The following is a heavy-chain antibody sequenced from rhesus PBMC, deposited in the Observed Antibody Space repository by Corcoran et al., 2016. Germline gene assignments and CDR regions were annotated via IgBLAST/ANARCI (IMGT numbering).Heavy chain of an antibody. Sequence: QVQLQESGPGLVKPSETLSLTCTVSGASISSNWWSWIRQPPGKGLEWIGEINGKSGHTNYNPSLKSRVTLSKDASKNQFSLELSSVTAADTAVYYCARGDTATGTDYWGQGVLVTVSS. V-gene: IGHV4-80*01. D-gene: IGHD5-12*01. CDR2: INGKSGHT. CDR1: GASISSNW. CDR3: ARGDTATGTDY. J-gene: IGHJ4*01.